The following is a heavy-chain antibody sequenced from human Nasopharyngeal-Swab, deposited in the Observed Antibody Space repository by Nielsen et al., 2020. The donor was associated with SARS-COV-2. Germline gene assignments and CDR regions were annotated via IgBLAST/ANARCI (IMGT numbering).Heavy chain of an antibody. CDR3: AKDPRPTYDSSGYGLDY. D-gene: IGHD3-22*01. J-gene: IGHJ4*02. Sequence: WIRQPPGKGLEWVSSITSRGDDTYYADSVKGRFTISRDNSKNTLYLQMNSLRAEDTAVYYCAKDPRPTYDSSGYGLDYWGQGTLVTVSS. CDR2: ITSRGDDT. V-gene: IGHV3-NL1*01.